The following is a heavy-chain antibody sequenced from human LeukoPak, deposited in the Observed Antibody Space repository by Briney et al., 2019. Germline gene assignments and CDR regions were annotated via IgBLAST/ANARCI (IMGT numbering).Heavy chain of an antibody. CDR3: ARVGCSSTSCYPGPFDY. CDR2: IYTSGST. D-gene: IGHD2-2*01. J-gene: IGHJ4*02. Sequence: SETLSLTCTVSGGSISSYYWSWIRQPAGKGLGWIGRIYTSGSTNYNPSLKSRVTMSVDTSKNQFSLKPSSVTAADTAVYYCARVGCSSTSCYPGPFDYWGQGTLVTVSS. V-gene: IGHV4-4*07. CDR1: GGSISSYY.